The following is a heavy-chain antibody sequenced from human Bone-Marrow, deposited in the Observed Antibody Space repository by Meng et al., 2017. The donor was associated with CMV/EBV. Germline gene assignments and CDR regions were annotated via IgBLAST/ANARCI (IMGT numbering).Heavy chain of an antibody. CDR2: IYPGDSDT. CDR1: GYRVTSYW. Sequence: GSGYRVTSYWIGWVRQMPGKGLEWMGIIYPGDSDTRYSPSFQGQVTISADKSISTAYLQWSSLKASDTAMYYCARHDLLDSSGQFDYWGQGTLVTVSS. J-gene: IGHJ4*02. CDR3: ARHDLLDSSGQFDY. V-gene: IGHV5-51*01. D-gene: IGHD6-19*01.